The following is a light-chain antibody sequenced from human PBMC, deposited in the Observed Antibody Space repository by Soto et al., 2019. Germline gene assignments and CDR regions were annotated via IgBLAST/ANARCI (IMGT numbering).Light chain of an antibody. CDR2: DVT. V-gene: IGLV2-11*01. J-gene: IGLJ1*01. CDR3: ASYAGYYV. Sequence: QPVLTQPRSVSGSPGQSVTISCTGTSSDVGGSDYVSWCQHHPGKAPKLVIYDVTKRPSGVPDRFSGSKSGNTASLTISGLQAEDEADYYCASYAGYYVFGTGTKLTVL. CDR1: SSDVGGSDY.